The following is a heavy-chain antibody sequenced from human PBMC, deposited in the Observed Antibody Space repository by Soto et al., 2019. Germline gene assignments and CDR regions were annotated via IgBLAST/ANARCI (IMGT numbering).Heavy chain of an antibody. CDR3: ARVVSSGWHNWFDP. V-gene: IGHV1-69*13. CDR2: IIPIFGTA. D-gene: IGHD6-19*01. Sequence: SVKVSCKASGGTFRSYAISWVRPAPGQGLEWMGGIIPIFGTANYAQKFQGRVTITADESTSTAYMELSSLRAEDTAVYYCARVVSSGWHNWFDPWGQGTLVTVSS. CDR1: GGTFRSYA. J-gene: IGHJ5*02.